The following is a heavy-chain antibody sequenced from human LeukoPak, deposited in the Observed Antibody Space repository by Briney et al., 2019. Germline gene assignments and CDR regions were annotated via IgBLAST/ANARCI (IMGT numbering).Heavy chain of an antibody. J-gene: IGHJ4*02. D-gene: IGHD3-10*01. CDR2: ISAYNGNT. Sequence: ASVKLSCKASGYTFTSYSISWVRQAPGQGLEWMGWISAYNGNTNYAQKLQGRVTMTTDTSTSTPYMELRSLRSDDTAVYYCARVIRGVVLFDYWAREPWSPSPQ. V-gene: IGHV1-18*01. CDR1: GYTFTSYS. CDR3: ARVIRGVVLFDY.